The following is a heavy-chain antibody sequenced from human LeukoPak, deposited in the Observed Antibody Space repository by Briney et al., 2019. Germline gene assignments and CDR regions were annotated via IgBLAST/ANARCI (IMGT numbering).Heavy chain of an antibody. J-gene: IGHJ6*04. CDR2: IKPNSGGT. CDR1: GYTFTGYY. Sequence: ASVKVSCKASGYTFTGYYMHWVRQAPGQRLEWMGWIKPNSGGTNYAQKFQGRVTMTRDTSISTAYMELSRLRSDDTAVYYCARDILDCSSTSCYTGDVWGKGTTVTVSS. V-gene: IGHV1-2*02. CDR3: ARDILDCSSTSCYTGDV. D-gene: IGHD2-2*02.